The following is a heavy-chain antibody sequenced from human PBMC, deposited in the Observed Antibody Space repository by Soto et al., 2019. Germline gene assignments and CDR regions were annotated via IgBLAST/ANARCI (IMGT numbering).Heavy chain of an antibody. J-gene: IGHJ4*02. CDR2: ISGSDGPT. D-gene: IGHD6-13*01. CDR1: GFTFSSYA. V-gene: IGHV3-23*01. Sequence: EVQLLESGGGLVQPGGSLRLSCAASGFTFSSYAMSWVRQAPGKGLEWVSTISGSDGPTYYADSVKGRFTISRDNSKNTVYLQMSSLRDEDTAVYHCAKEASGAAAKGRSPHFDYWGQGTLVTVSS. CDR3: AKEASGAAAKGRSPHFDY.